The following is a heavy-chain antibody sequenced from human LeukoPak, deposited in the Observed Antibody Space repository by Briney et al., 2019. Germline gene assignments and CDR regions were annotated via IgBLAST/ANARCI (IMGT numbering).Heavy chain of an antibody. J-gene: IGHJ3*02. CDR3: ASPTRMKDAFDI. Sequence: ASVKVSCKASGYTFTSYGISWVRQAPGQGLEWMGWISAYNGNTNYAQKLQGRVTMTTDTSTSTAYMELRSLRSDDTAVYYCASPTRMKDAFDIWGQGTMVTVSS. V-gene: IGHV1-18*01. CDR2: ISAYNGNT. CDR1: GYTFTSYG.